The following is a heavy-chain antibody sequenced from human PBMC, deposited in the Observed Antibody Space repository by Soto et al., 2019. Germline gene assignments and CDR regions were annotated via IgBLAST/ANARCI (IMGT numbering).Heavy chain of an antibody. V-gene: IGHV4-34*01. J-gene: IGHJ6*02. D-gene: IGHD6-13*01. CDR3: ARRSSSWYYYYYGMDV. CDR2: INHSGST. Sequence: SETLSLTCAVYGGSFSGYYWSWIRQPPGKGLEWIGEINHSGSTNYNPSLKSRVTISVDTSKNQFSLKLSSVTAADTAVYYGARRSSSWYYYYYGMDVWGQGTTVTVSS. CDR1: GGSFSGYY.